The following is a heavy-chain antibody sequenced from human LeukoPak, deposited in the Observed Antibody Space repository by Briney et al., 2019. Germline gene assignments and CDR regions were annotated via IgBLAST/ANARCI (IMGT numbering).Heavy chain of an antibody. Sequence: GGSLRLSCAASGFTFSSYWMSWVRQAPGKGLEGVANIKQDGSEKYYVDSVKGRFTISRDNAKNSLYLQMNSLRAEDTAVYYCARGRFEYSGYDGRIIDYWGQGTLVTVSS. J-gene: IGHJ4*02. CDR3: ARGRFEYSGYDGRIIDY. D-gene: IGHD5-12*01. CDR1: GFTFSSYW. V-gene: IGHV3-7*03. CDR2: IKQDGSEK.